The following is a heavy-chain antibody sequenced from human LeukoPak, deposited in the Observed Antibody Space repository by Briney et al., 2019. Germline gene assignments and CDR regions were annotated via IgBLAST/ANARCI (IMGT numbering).Heavy chain of an antibody. V-gene: IGHV3-33*01. D-gene: IGHD2-2*02. CDR3: ARKDCSSTSCYTRPPSGMDV. Sequence: QPGGSLRLSCAASGFTFSSSGMHWVRQAPGKGLEWVAVIWYDGSNKYYADSVKGRFTISRDNSKNTLYLQMNSLRAEDTAVYYCARKDCSSTSCYTRPPSGMDVWGQGTTVTVSS. CDR1: GFTFSSSG. CDR2: IWYDGSNK. J-gene: IGHJ6*02.